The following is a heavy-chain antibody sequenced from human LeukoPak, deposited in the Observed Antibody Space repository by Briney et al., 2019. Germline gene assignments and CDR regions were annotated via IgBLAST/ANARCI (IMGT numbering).Heavy chain of an antibody. D-gene: IGHD3-22*01. V-gene: IGHV6-1*01. Sequence: SQTLSLTCAISGDSVSSNGAAWNWIRQSPSRGLEWLGRTYYRSKWYNDYAVSVKSRITINPDTSKNQFSLQLSSVTAADTAVYYCARDEGDYYDSSGRLIKWGQGTLVTVSS. CDR2: TYYRSKWYN. CDR1: GDSVSSNGAA. CDR3: ARDEGDYYDSSGRLIK. J-gene: IGHJ4*02.